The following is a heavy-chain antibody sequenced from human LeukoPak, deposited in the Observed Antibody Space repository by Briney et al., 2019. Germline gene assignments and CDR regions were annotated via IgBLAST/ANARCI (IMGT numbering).Heavy chain of an antibody. CDR1: GGSISSYY. V-gene: IGHV4-59*08. Sequence: PSETLSLTCTVSGGSISSYYWSWVRQPPGKGLEWIGYIYYSGSNNYNPSLKSRVTISVDTSKNQCSLKLSTVTAADTAVYYCAKHPLLLWFGELLGYFDYWGQGTLVTVSS. CDR3: AKHPLLLWFGELLGYFDY. D-gene: IGHD3-10*01. CDR2: IYYSGSN. J-gene: IGHJ4*02.